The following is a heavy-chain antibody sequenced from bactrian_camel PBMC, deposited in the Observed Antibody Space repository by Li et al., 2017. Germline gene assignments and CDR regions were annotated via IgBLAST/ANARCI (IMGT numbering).Heavy chain of an antibody. Sequence: HVQLVESGGALVQPGGSLRLSCVASGFTFKSHAMSWVRQAPGKGLEWVSAVYMDSSNTIYADSVKGRFTGSRDNAKNMVYLQMNSLKPEDTALYYCCRGEYHTLWGQGTQVTVS. CDR2: VYMDSSNT. CDR3: CRGEYHTL. V-gene: IGHV3S6*01. J-gene: IGHJ4*01. CDR1: GFTFKSHA.